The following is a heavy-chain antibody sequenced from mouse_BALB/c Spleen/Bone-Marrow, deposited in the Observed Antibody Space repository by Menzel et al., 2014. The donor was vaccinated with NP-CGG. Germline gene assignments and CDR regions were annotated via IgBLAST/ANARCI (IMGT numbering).Heavy chain of an antibody. V-gene: IGHV14-1*02. CDR3: ARSTTDKDYAMDY. CDR1: GFNFKDYY. D-gene: IGHD1-1*01. Sequence: VQLQQSGAELVRPGALVKLSCKASGFNFKDYYMHWVKQRPEQGLEWIGWIDPENGNTIYDPKFQGKASITADTSSNTAYLQLSSLTSEDTAVYYCARSTTDKDYAMDYWGQGTSVTVSS. CDR2: IDPENGNT. J-gene: IGHJ4*01.